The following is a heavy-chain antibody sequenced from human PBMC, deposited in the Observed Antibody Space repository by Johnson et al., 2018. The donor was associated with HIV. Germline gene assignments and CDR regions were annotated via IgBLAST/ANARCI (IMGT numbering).Heavy chain of an antibody. D-gene: IGHD1-26*01. CDR2: ITWNSGST. J-gene: IGHJ3*01. CDR3: VRDFSLVGGWAPLEF. V-gene: IGHV3-20*04. Sequence: VHLVESGGGLVQPGGSLRLSCAASGFTFDEYALRWVRLAPGKGLEWVSVITWNSGSTSYVDSVKGRFTISRHNSKNTLSLQMNSLRAEDTAVYYCVRDFSLVGGWAPLEFWGQGKLVTVS. CDR1: GFTFDEYA.